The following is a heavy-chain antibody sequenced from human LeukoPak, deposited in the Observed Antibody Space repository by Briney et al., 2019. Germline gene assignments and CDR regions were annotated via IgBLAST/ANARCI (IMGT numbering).Heavy chain of an antibody. V-gene: IGHV4-39*01. D-gene: IGHD3-3*01. J-gene: IGHJ4*02. Sequence: PSETLSLTRSFSVGSISRSSYYWTWIRQSPGRGLEWIRNTYYSGSTLYNPSLKSRVTISEDTSKNQFSLRLTYVTAGETAVYSGVRPRGDLWGGYDYWGQGVLVTVSP. CDR1: VGSISRSSYY. CDR2: TYYSGST. CDR3: VRPRGDLWGGYDY.